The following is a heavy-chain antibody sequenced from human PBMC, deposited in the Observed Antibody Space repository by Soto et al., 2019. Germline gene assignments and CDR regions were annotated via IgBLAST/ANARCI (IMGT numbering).Heavy chain of an antibody. Sequence: EVQLVQSGAEVKKPGESLRISCKGSGYSFNSYWISWVRQMTGKGLEWMGRIDPSDSYTNYIPSFQGHVTISADKSITTAYLQWSSLKASDTARYYCARHVMGARGWVAEPRWGQGTLVTVSS. CDR1: GYSFNSYW. D-gene: IGHD1-26*01. V-gene: IGHV5-10-1*01. J-gene: IGHJ4*02. CDR2: IDPSDSYT. CDR3: ARHVMGARGWVAEPR.